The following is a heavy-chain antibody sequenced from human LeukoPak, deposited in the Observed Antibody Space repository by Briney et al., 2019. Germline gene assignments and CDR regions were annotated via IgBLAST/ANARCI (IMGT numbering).Heavy chain of an antibody. Sequence: GGSLRLSCAASGFTVSINYMSWLRQAPGKGLEWGSFIYTGGSTYYPDSVKCRFTISRDNSKNTLYLQMNSLRAEDTAVYSCATFGAMVPRSPSYYYYYYMDVWGKGTTVTVSS. CDR2: IYTGGST. CDR3: ATFGAMVPRSPSYYYYYYMDV. V-gene: IGHV3-53*01. J-gene: IGHJ6*03. CDR1: GFTVSINY. D-gene: IGHD5-18*01.